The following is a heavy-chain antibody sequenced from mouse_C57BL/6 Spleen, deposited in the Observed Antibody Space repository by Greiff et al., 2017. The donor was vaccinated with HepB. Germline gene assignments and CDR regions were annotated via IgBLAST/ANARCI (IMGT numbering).Heavy chain of an antibody. CDR2: INPNNGGT. D-gene: IGHD1-1*01. CDR1: GYTFTDYN. J-gene: IGHJ3*01. CDR3: AAYYYGSSRAWFAY. Sequence: VQLQQSGPELVKPGASVKMSCKASGYTFTDYNMHWVKQSHGKSLEWIGYINPNNGGTSYNQKFKGKATLTVNKSSSTAYIELRSLTSEDSAVYYCAAYYYGSSRAWFAYWGQGTLVTVSA. V-gene: IGHV1-22*01.